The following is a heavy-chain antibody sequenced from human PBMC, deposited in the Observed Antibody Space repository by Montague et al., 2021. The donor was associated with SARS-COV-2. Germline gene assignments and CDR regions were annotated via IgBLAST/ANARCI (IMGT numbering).Heavy chain of an antibody. CDR3: AKDRDPSSAYGMDV. CDR1: GFIFGMYA. CDR2: IYSGGSST. D-gene: IGHD3-10*01. J-gene: IGHJ6*02. V-gene: IGHV3-23*03. Sequence: GSLRLSCAASGFIFGMYAMSWVRQAPGKGLEWVSVIYSGGSSTYYADSVKGRFTISRDNSKNTLYLQMNSLRAEDTAVYYCAKDRDPSSAYGMDVWGQGTTVTVSS.